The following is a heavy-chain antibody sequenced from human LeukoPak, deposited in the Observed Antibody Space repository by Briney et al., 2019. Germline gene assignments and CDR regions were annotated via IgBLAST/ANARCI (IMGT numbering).Heavy chain of an antibody. J-gene: IGHJ3*02. CDR3: ARGERWLGASYI. CDR1: GGSISSYY. Sequence: SETLSLTCTVSGGSISSYYWSWIRQPPGKGLEWIGYIYYSGSTNYNPSLKSRVTRSVDTSKNQFSLKLSSVTAADTAVYYCARGERWLGASYIWGQGTMVTVSS. D-gene: IGHD5-24*01. CDR2: IYYSGST. V-gene: IGHV4-59*01.